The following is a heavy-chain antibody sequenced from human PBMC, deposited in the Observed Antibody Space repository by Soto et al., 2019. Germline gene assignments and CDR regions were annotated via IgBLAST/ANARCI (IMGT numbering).Heavy chain of an antibody. CDR3: ARGGGGAARYYYYYGMDV. CDR2: IIPIFGTA. CDR1: GGTFSSYA. V-gene: IGHV1-69*01. Sequence: QVQLVQSGAEVKKPGSSVKVSCKASGGTFSSYAISWVRQAPGQGLEWMGGIIPIFGTANYAQKFQGRVTITADEATSTAYMELRSLRSEDTAVYYCARGGGGAARYYYYYGMDVWGQGTTVTVSS. D-gene: IGHD6-6*01. J-gene: IGHJ6*02.